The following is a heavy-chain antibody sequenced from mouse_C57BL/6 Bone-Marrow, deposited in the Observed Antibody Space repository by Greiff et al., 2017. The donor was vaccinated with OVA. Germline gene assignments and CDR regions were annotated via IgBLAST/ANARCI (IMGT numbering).Heavy chain of an antibody. CDR2: LWSGGST. CDR1: GFSLTSDG. Sequence: VQLQQSGPGLVQPSQSLSITCTVSGFSLTSDGLHWVRQSPGKGLEWLGVLWSGGSTDYNAAFISSLSISKDNSKSQVFFKMYSLQADDTAIYYCARWLAPYYFDYWGQGTTLTVSS. D-gene: IGHD3-1*01. V-gene: IGHV2-2*01. J-gene: IGHJ2*01. CDR3: ARWLAPYYFDY.